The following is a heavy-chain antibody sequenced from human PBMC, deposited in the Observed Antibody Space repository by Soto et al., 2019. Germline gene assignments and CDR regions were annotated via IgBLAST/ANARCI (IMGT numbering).Heavy chain of an antibody. CDR3: AKERVVRGVTDY. J-gene: IGHJ4*02. CDR2: ISYDGSNK. Sequence: QVPLVESGGGVVQPGRSLRLACAASGFTFSGYGMHWVRQAPGTGLEWVAVISYDGSNKYYAESVKGRFTISRDNSLNTLYLDMNSLRAEDTAVYYCAKERVVRGVTDYWGQGTLVTVSS. V-gene: IGHV3-30*18. CDR1: GFTFSGYG. D-gene: IGHD3-10*01.